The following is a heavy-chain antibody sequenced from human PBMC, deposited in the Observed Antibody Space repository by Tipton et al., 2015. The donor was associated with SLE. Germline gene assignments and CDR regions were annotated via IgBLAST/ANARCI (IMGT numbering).Heavy chain of an antibody. D-gene: IGHD2-15*01. J-gene: IGHJ4*02. CDR3: ARALSVLGYCSGGSCYRNPFDY. CDR1: GYTFTSYY. V-gene: IGHV1-69*01. CDR2: IIPIFGTA. Sequence: QVQLVQSGAEVKKPGASVKVSCKASGYTFTSYYMHWVRQAPGQGLEWMGGIIPIFGTANYAQKFQGRVTITADESTSTAYMELSSLRSEDTAVYYCARALSVLGYCSGGSCYRNPFDYWGQGTLVTVSS.